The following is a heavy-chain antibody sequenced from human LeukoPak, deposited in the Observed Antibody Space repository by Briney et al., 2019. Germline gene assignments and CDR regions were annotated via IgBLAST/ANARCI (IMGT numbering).Heavy chain of an antibody. J-gene: IGHJ4*02. D-gene: IGHD5-12*01. CDR2: IIPIFGTA. V-gene: IGHV1-69*13. Sequence: SVKVSCKASGYTFADYYMHWVRQAPGQGLEWMGGIIPIFGTANYAQKFQGRVTITADESTSTAYMELSSLRSEDTAVYYCARESGGNSGYDFGYWGQGTLVTVSS. CDR3: ARESGGNSGYDFGY. CDR1: GYTFADYY.